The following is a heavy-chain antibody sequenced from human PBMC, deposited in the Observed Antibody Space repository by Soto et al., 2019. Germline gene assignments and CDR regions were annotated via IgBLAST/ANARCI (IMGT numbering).Heavy chain of an antibody. V-gene: IGHV4-30-4*01. J-gene: IGHJ4*02. Sequence: SETLSLTCTVSGGSISSGDYYWSWIRQPPGKGLEWIGYIYYSGSTYYNPSLKSRVTISVDTSKNQFSLKLSSVTAADTAVYYCASQVMTTVVTPPDYWGQGTLVT. CDR3: ASQVMTTVVTPPDY. CDR2: IYYSGST. CDR1: GGSISSGDYY. D-gene: IGHD4-17*01.